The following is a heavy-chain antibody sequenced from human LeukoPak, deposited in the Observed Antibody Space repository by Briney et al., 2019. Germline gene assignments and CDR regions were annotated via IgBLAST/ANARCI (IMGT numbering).Heavy chain of an antibody. Sequence: ASVKVSCKASGYTLTSYYLHWVRQAPGQGLEWVGCINPNSGGTNYAQKFQGRVTMTRDTSISTAYMELSRLRSDNTAQYYCARALYYDSSGYYSSSYYYFQHWGQGTLVTVSS. V-gene: IGHV1-2*02. CDR1: GYTLTSYY. CDR3: ARALYYDSSGYYSSSYYYFQH. J-gene: IGHJ1*01. CDR2: INPNSGGT. D-gene: IGHD3-22*01.